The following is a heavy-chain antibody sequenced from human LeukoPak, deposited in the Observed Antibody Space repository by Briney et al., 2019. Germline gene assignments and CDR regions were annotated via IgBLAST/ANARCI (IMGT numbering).Heavy chain of an antibody. J-gene: IGHJ4*02. CDR2: IYYTGST. D-gene: IGHD1-26*01. V-gene: IGHV4-59*01. CDR1: GGSISPYY. CDR3: ARQERGSYATYFDY. Sequence: SETLSLTCTVSGGSISPYYWSWVRQPPGKGLEWIGDIYYTGSTNYNPSLRSRVTISLDTSKTQFSLRLSSVTAADTAVYFCARQERGSYATYFDYWGQGTLVTVSS.